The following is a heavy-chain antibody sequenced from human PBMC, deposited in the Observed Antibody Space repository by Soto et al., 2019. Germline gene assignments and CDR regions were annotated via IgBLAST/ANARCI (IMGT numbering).Heavy chain of an antibody. CDR1: GGSLSSSSYY. V-gene: IGHV4-39*07. CDR3: ARRPRLGEYYYGMDV. CDR2: IFYSGST. Sequence: PSETLSLTCTASGGSLSSSSYYRGWIPQTPAQGLEWIGSIFYSGSTYYNPSLKSRVTISVDTSKNQFSLKLSSVTAADTAVYYFARRPRLGEYYYGMDVWGQGTTVT. D-gene: IGHD1-26*01. J-gene: IGHJ6*02.